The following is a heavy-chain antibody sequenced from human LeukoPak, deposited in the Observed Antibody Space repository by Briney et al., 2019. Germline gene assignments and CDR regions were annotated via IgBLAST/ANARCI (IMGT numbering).Heavy chain of an antibody. CDR3: ARVFYDSSGYYGPFDY. CDR2: IYLSGST. V-gene: IGHV4-4*02. Sequence: PSETLSLTCAVSGGSISSSNWWSWVRQPPGKGLEWIGEIYLSGSTNYNPSLKSRVTISVDKSKNQFSLKLSSVTAADTAVYYCARVFYDSSGYYGPFDYWGQGTLVTVSS. CDR1: GGSISSSNW. D-gene: IGHD3-22*01. J-gene: IGHJ4*02.